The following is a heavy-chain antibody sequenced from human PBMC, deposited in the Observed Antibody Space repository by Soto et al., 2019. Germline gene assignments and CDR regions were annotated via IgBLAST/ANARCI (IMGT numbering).Heavy chain of an antibody. D-gene: IGHD3-22*01. J-gene: IGHJ6*02. CDR1: GYSFTGYW. CDR3: ARRVDYDHYGMDV. V-gene: IGHV5-51*01. Sequence: PGESLKISCTGSGYSFTGYWIGWVRQMPGKGLEWMGITYPGDSDTRYSPSFQGRVTISADKSINTAYLQWSSLKASDTAMYYCARRVDYDHYGMDVWGQGTTVTVSS. CDR2: TYPGDSDT.